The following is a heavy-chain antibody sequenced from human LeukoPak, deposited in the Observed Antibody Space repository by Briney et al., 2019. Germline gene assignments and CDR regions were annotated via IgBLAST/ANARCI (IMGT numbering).Heavy chain of an antibody. J-gene: IGHJ6*03. Sequence: PSETLSLTCAVYGGSFSGYYWSWIRQPPGKGLEWIGEINHSGSTNYNPSLKSRVTISVDTSKNQFSLKLSSVTAADTAVYYCARAHYYDSGSYYRMNYYCYMDVWGKGSTVTVSS. D-gene: IGHD3-10*01. V-gene: IGHV4-34*01. CDR3: ARAHYYDSGSYYRMNYYCYMDV. CDR1: GGSFSGYY. CDR2: INHSGST.